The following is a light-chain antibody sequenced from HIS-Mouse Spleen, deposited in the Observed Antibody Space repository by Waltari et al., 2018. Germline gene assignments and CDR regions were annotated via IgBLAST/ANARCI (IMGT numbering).Light chain of an antibody. Sequence: QSALTQPASVSGSPGQSITISCTGTSSDVGGYNYVSWYQQHPGKAPKLMIYEVSSRPSGVSHRFSGSKSGNTASLTISGLQAEDEADYYCSSYTSSSTFFGTGTKVTVL. CDR3: SSYTSSSTF. V-gene: IGLV2-14*01. CDR1: SSDVGGYNY. J-gene: IGLJ1*01. CDR2: EVS.